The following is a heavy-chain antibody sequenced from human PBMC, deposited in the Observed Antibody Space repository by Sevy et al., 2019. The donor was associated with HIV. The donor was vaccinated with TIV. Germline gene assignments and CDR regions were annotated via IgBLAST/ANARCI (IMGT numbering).Heavy chain of an antibody. D-gene: IGHD3-10*01. CDR1: GGSISSGSYY. Sequence: SETLSLTCTVSGGSISSGSYYWSWIRQPAGKGLEWIGRIYTSGSTNYNPSLKSRVTISVDTSKNQFSRKLSSVTAADTAVYYCARDRQSRGARPGSHAFDIWGQGTMVTVSS. V-gene: IGHV4-61*02. J-gene: IGHJ3*02. CDR3: ARDRQSRGARPGSHAFDI. CDR2: IYTSGST.